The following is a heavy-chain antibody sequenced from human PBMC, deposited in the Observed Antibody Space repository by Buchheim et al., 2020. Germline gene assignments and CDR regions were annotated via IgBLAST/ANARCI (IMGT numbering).Heavy chain of an antibody. CDR2: ISDDGGAT. Sequence: EVQLLESGGGLVQPGGSLRLSCVVSGFTFGSYAMSSVRQAPGKGLEWVSLISDDGGATYYADPVKGRFTISRDNSKNTLYLQMNSLRAEDTAVYHCAKDLYGSSPDYWGQGTL. J-gene: IGHJ4*02. CDR1: GFTFGSYA. D-gene: IGHD6-19*01. V-gene: IGHV3-23*01. CDR3: AKDLYGSSPDY.